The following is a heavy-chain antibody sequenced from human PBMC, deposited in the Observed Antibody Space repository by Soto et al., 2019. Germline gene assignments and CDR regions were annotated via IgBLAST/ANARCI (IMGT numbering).Heavy chain of an antibody. D-gene: IGHD5-12*01. CDR3: ARDTGYSGFDFDC. CDR1: GFTFSSHA. J-gene: IGHJ4*02. V-gene: IGHV3-33*01. Sequence: QVQLVEAGGGVVQPGSSLRLSCAASGFTFSSHAMHWVRQAPGKGLEWVAVIWYDGSKKYYADSVKGRFTVSRDDSKNTLSLQMNSLRVEDTAVYYCARDTGYSGFDFDCWGQGSLVTVSS. CDR2: IWYDGSKK.